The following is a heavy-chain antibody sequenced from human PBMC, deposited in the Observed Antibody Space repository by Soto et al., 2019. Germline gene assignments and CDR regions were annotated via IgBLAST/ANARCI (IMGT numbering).Heavy chain of an antibody. CDR1: GFFFSSSG. CDR2: IWYDGTNK. D-gene: IGHD2-2*01. Sequence: PGGALRLSRAVSGFFFSSSGMHCVRQAPGKGREWVGVIWYDGTNKYYADCVKGRFTISRDNSKNTLYLQMNNLRAEDTAVYYCARDRKHACDIWGQGTMVTVSS. J-gene: IGHJ3*02. V-gene: IGHV3-33*01. CDR3: ARDRKHACDI.